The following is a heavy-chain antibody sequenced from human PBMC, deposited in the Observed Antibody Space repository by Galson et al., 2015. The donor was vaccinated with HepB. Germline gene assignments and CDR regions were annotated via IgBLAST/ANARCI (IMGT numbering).Heavy chain of an antibody. J-gene: IGHJ4*02. CDR1: GGSISSYY. D-gene: IGHD6-13*01. Sequence: ETLSLTCTVSGGSISSYYWSWIRQPPGKGLEWIGYIYYSGSTTYNPSLKSRVTISVDTSKNQFSLKLSSVTAADTAVYYCARHLGDSSSWYPHFDYWGQGTLVTVSS. V-gene: IGHV4-59*08. CDR2: IYYSGST. CDR3: ARHLGDSSSWYPHFDY.